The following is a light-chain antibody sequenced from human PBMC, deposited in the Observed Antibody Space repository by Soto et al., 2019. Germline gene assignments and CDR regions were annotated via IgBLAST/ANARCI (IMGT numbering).Light chain of an antibody. J-gene: IGKJ2*01. CDR3: QQYGYPPYT. V-gene: IGKV3-20*01. CDR1: QSVTSSY. Sequence: EIVLTPSPGTLSLSPGERATLSCRASQSVTSSYLAWYQQKPGQAPRLLIYGASSRATGIPDRFSGSGSGTDFTLTISRLEPEDFAVFYCQQYGYPPYTFGQGTKLEIK. CDR2: GAS.